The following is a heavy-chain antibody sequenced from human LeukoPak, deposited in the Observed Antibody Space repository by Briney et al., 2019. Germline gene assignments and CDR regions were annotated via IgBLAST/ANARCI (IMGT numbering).Heavy chain of an antibody. V-gene: IGHV3-7*01. CDR3: AREGNRRAFDI. D-gene: IGHD1-14*01. Sequence: GGSLRLSCAASGFTFSNYWMSWVRQAPGKGLEWVANMKQDETEKDYVDSVKGRFTISRDNAKNSLYLQMNSLRNEDTAVYYCAREGNRRAFDIWGQGTMVTASS. CDR1: GFTFSNYW. CDR2: MKQDETEK. J-gene: IGHJ3*02.